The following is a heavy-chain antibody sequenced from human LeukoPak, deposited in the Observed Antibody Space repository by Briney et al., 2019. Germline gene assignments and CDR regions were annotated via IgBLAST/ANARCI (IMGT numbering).Heavy chain of an antibody. D-gene: IGHD3-16*02. Sequence: SVTLSLTCVVYGGSFSGYYWRWIRQPPGKGLEWIGEINHSGSTNYNPSLQSRVTISVDTSKNQVSLTLRFLTAADTAVYYCATGLVTYDYVWGSYRYTFDYWGQGTLVTVSS. CDR1: GGSFSGYY. J-gene: IGHJ4*02. CDR3: ATGLVTYDYVWGSYRYTFDY. CDR2: INHSGST. V-gene: IGHV4-34*01.